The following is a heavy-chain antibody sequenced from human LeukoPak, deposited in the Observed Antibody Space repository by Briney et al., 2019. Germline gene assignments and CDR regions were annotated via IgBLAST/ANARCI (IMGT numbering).Heavy chain of an antibody. CDR2: ISSSSSYI. Sequence: GGSLRLSCAASGFTFSSYSMNWVRQAPGKGLEWVSSISSSSSYIYYADSVKGRFTISRDNAKNSLYLQMNSLRSEDTAVYYCARLQRPYYYDSSGYYTTDDYWGQGTLVTVSS. CDR1: GFTFSSYS. D-gene: IGHD3-22*01. J-gene: IGHJ4*02. CDR3: ARLQRPYYYDSSGYYTTDDY. V-gene: IGHV3-21*04.